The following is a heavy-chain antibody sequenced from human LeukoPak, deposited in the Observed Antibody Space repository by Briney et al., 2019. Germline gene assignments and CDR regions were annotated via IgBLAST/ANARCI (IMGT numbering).Heavy chain of an antibody. D-gene: IGHD6-19*01. V-gene: IGHV5-51*01. CDR1: GYIFTNHW. Sequence: GASLQISCQASGYIFTNHWIGWVRQMPGKGLEWMGIIYPGDSDTRYSPSFQGQVTISADKSISTAYLQWSSLKASDSAMYYCAKQGAGHGSGWYSDYWGQGTLVTVSS. CDR3: AKQGAGHGSGWYSDY. J-gene: IGHJ4*02. CDR2: IYPGDSDT.